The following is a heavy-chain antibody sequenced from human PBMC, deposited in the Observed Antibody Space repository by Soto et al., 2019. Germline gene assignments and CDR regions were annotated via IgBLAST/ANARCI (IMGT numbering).Heavy chain of an antibody. CDR1: GFTFSSYS. CDR2: ISSSSSYI. D-gene: IGHD3-10*01. Sequence: EVQLVESGGGLVKPGGSLRLSCAASGFTFSSYSMNWVRQAPGKGLEWVSSISSSSSYIYYADSVKGRFTISRDNAKNSLYLQMNSLRAEDTAVYYCARDPITMVRGVIIKQYYYYGMDVWGQGTTVTVSS. V-gene: IGHV3-21*01. J-gene: IGHJ6*02. CDR3: ARDPITMVRGVIIKQYYYYGMDV.